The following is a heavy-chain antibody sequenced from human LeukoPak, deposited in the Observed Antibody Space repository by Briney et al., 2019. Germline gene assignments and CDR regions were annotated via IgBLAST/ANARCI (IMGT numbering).Heavy chain of an antibody. CDR1: GFTFSSYA. D-gene: IGHD3-16*02. V-gene: IGHV3-23*01. CDR3: ARGHIRLGELSA. J-gene: IGHJ5*02. Sequence: GGSLRLSCAASGFTFSSYAMSWVRQAPGKGLEWVSAISGSGGSTYYADSVKGRFTISRDNSKNTLYLQMNSLRAEDTAVYYCARGHIRLGELSAWGQGTLVTVSS. CDR2: ISGSGGST.